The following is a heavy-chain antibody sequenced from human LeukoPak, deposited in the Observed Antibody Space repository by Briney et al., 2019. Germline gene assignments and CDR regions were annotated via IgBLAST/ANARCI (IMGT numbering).Heavy chain of an antibody. J-gene: IGHJ4*02. CDR1: GDSLSGYY. D-gene: IGHD6-19*01. CDR2: IYYSGST. CDR3: ARGGGVAGTPYNPYDY. Sequence: SETLSLTCDFSGDSLSGYYWSWIRQPPGKGLEWIGYIYYSGSTNYNPSLKSRVTISVDTSKNQFSLKLSSVTAADTAVYYCARGGGVAGTPYNPYDYWGQGTLVTVSS. V-gene: IGHV4-59*01.